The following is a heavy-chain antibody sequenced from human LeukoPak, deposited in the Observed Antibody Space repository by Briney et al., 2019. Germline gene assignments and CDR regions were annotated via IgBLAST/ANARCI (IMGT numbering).Heavy chain of an antibody. D-gene: IGHD5-18*01. CDR3: AKDLRSGYSYGPPDY. V-gene: IGHV3-30*02. Sequence: SVKGRFTISRDNSKNTLYLQMNSLRAEDTAVYYCAKDLRSGYSYGPPDYWGQGTLVTVSS. J-gene: IGHJ4*02.